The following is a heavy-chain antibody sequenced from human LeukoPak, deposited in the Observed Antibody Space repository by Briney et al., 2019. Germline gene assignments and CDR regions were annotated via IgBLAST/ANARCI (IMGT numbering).Heavy chain of an antibody. Sequence: ASVKVPCKASGYTFTSYGISWVRQAPGQGLEWMGWISAYNGNTNYAQKLQGRVTMTTDTSTSTAYMELRSLGSDDTAVYYCARANRVRYYYDSSGTDYYMDVWGKGTTVTVSS. CDR3: ARANRVRYYYDSSGTDYYMDV. J-gene: IGHJ6*03. V-gene: IGHV1-18*01. CDR2: ISAYNGNT. CDR1: GYTFTSYG. D-gene: IGHD3-22*01.